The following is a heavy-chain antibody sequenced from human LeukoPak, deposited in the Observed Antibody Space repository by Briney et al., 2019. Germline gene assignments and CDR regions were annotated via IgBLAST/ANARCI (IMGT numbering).Heavy chain of an antibody. CDR2: IYTSGST. J-gene: IGHJ6*03. CDR1: GGSISSYY. Sequence: PSETLSLTCTVSGGSISSYYWSWIRQPAGKGLECIGRIYTSGSTNYNPSLKSRVTMSVDTSKNQFSLKLSSVTAADTAVYYCASSMSHVVRGAYYMDVWGKGTTVTVSS. D-gene: IGHD3-10*01. V-gene: IGHV4-4*07. CDR3: ASSMSHVVRGAYYMDV.